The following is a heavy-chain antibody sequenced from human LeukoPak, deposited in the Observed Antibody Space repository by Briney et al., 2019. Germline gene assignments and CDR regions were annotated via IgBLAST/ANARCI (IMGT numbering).Heavy chain of an antibody. Sequence: SETLSLTCTVSGGSISSYYWSWIRQPPGKGLEWIGYIYYSGSTNYNPSLKSRVTISVDTSKNQFSLKLSSVTAADTAVYYCARLPWMATADGGYYFDYWGQGILVTVSS. D-gene: IGHD5-24*01. J-gene: IGHJ4*02. CDR3: ARLPWMATADGGYYFDY. CDR1: GGSISSYY. CDR2: IYYSGST. V-gene: IGHV4-59*01.